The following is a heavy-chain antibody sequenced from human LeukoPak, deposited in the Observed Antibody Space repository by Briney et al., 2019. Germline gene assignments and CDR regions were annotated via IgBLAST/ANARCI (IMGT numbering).Heavy chain of an antibody. CDR3: ARGGLGGITAYSNYLFDY. J-gene: IGHJ4*02. Sequence: PSETLSLTCTVSGGSISNYYWSWIRQPPGEGLEWIGYIYYSGSTNYNPSLKSRVTISINTSKNQFSLNLTSVTAADTAVYYRARGGLGGITAYSNYLFDYWGQGTLVTVSS. V-gene: IGHV4-59*08. CDR1: GGSISNYY. CDR2: IYYSGST. D-gene: IGHD4-11*01.